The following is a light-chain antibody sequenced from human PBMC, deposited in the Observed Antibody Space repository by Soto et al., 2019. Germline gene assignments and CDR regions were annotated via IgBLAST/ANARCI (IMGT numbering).Light chain of an antibody. J-gene: IGLJ1*01. CDR1: SSNIGSNY. V-gene: IGLV1-47*01. CDR2: RNN. CDR3: AAWDDSLSGRYV. Sequence: QSALTQPPSASGTPGQRVTISCSGSSSNIGSNYVYWYQQLPGTAPKLLIYRNNQRPSGVPDRFSGSKSGTSASLAISGLRSEDEADYYCAAWDDSLSGRYVFGTGTKLTVL.